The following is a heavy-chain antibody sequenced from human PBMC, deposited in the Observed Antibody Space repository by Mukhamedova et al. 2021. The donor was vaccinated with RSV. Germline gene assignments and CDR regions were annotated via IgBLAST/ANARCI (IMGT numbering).Heavy chain of an antibody. CDR3: VRKINWGNHGFDC. J-gene: IGHJ4*02. Sequence: GDGRSTTYADSVKGRFTISRDNAKNTLYLQMNSLRAEDTAVYYCVRKINWGNHGFDCWGQGTLVTVSS. D-gene: IGHD7-27*01. V-gene: IGHV3-74*01. CDR2: GDGRST.